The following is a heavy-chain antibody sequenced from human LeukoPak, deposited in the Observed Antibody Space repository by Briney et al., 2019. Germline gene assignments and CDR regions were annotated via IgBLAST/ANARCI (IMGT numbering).Heavy chain of an antibody. CDR1: GFTFGSYG. CDR2: ITPNADRA. J-gene: IGHJ1*01. CDR3: AIMHGYYDGSGYWVQ. D-gene: IGHD3-22*01. V-gene: IGHV3-23*01. Sequence: GGSLRLSCAASGFTFGSYGMSWVRQAPGKGLEWVSFITPNADRAAYADSVEGRLTISRDNPRNTLYMQMNSLRDEDTAVYYCAIMHGYYDGSGYWVQWGQGTLVTVSS.